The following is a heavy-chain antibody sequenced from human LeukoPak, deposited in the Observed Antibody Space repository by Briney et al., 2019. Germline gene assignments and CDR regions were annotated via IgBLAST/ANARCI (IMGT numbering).Heavy chain of an antibody. CDR1: GFTFSSYW. J-gene: IGHJ6*03. CDR3: ARGNFWSGYYYYYYMDV. D-gene: IGHD3-3*01. Sequence: GGSLRLSCAASGFTFSSYWMSWVRQAPGKGLEGVANIKQDGSEKYYVDSVKGRFTISRDNAKNSLYLQMNSLRAEDTAVYYCARGNFWSGYYYYYYMDVWGKGTTVTVSS. V-gene: IGHV3-7*01. CDR2: IKQDGSEK.